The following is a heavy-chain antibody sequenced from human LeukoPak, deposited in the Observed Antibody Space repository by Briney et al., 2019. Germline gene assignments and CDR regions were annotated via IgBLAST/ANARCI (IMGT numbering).Heavy chain of an antibody. J-gene: IGHJ4*02. V-gene: IGHV1-2*02. CDR3: SRGRADGYSGYDFGDY. Sequence: ASVKVSCKASGYTFTAYNLHWVRQAPGQGLEWMGWINPKSGGTDYAQKIQGRVTMARDTSISTAYMKLSSLTSDDTAVYYCSRGRADGYSGYDFGDYWGQGTLVTVSS. D-gene: IGHD5-12*01. CDR1: GYTFTAYN. CDR2: INPKSGGT.